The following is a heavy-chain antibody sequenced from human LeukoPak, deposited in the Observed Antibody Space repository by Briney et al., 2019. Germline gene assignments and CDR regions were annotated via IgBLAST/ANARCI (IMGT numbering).Heavy chain of an antibody. Sequence: GGSLRLSCAASGFTFSSYSMNWVRQAPGKGLEWVSYISNSSRTIYYADSVKGRFTISRDNAKNSLYLQMNSLRAEDTAVYYCARGGSYLSAFDIWGQGTMVTVSS. CDR3: ARGGSYLSAFDI. CDR1: GFTFSSYS. V-gene: IGHV3-48*01. CDR2: ISNSSRTI. D-gene: IGHD1-26*01. J-gene: IGHJ3*02.